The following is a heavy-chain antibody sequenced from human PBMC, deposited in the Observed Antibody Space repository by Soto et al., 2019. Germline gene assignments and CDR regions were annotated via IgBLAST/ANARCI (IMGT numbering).Heavy chain of an antibody. J-gene: IGHJ3*02. CDR3: ARGPRITMGRGVIRGAFDI. D-gene: IGHD3-10*01. Sequence: SETLSLTCAVYGGFFSGYYWSWIRQPPWKGLEWIGEINHSGSTNYNPSLKSRVTISVDTSKNQFSLKLSSVTAADTAVYYCARGPRITMGRGVIRGAFDIWGQGTMVTVSS. V-gene: IGHV4-34*01. CDR2: INHSGST. CDR1: GGFFSGYY.